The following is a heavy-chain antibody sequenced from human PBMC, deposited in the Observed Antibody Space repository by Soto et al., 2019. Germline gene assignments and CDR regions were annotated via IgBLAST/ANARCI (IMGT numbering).Heavy chain of an antibody. D-gene: IGHD3-3*01. CDR3: AKSEDYDRERIYYFDY. J-gene: IGHJ4*02. CDR2: ISWNSGSI. V-gene: IGHV3-9*01. Sequence: GGSLRLSCAASGFTFDDYAMHWVRQAPGKGLEWVSGISWNSGSIGYADSVKGRFTISRDNAKNSLYLQMNSLRAEDTALYYCAKSEDYDRERIYYFDYWGQGTLVTVSS. CDR1: GFTFDDYA.